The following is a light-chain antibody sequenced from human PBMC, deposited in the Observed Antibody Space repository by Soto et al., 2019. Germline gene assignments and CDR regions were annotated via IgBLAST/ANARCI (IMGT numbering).Light chain of an antibody. J-gene: IGKJ1*01. CDR3: QKYVSSPQT. CDR1: QSVSSSY. CDR2: GAS. V-gene: IGKV3-20*01. Sequence: EIVLTPFPGTLSLSPVERATLSCRASQSVSSSYLAWYQQKPGQAPRLLIYGASSRATGIPDRFSGSGSGTDFTLTISRLEPEDFAMYFCQKYVSSPQTCGQGTKGDIK.